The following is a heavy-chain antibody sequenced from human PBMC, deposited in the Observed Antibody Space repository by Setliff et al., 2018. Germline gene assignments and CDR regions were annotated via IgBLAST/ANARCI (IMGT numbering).Heavy chain of an antibody. V-gene: IGHV1-2*02. D-gene: IGHD6-13*01. CDR1: GYTFTGYY. CDR2: INPNSGGT. CDR3: ARDREGSSWFYDY. Sequence: GASVKVSCKASGYTFTGYYMHWVRQAPGQGLEWMGWINPNSGGTNYAQKFQGRVTMTRDTSISTAYMELSRLRSDDTAVYYCARDREGSSWFYDYWGQGTLVTVPS. J-gene: IGHJ4*02.